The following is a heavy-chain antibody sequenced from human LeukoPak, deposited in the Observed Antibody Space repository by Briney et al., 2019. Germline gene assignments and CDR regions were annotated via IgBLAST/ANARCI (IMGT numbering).Heavy chain of an antibody. J-gene: IGHJ5*02. D-gene: IGHD4/OR15-4a*01. Sequence: PGGSLRLSCAASGFTVSNNYMNWVRQAPGKGLEWVSLIYSGGDTHYADSVKGRFTISRDSSKNTLYLQMNSLRAEDTAVYYYARDPPAVRTNTYAWGQGTLVTVSS. V-gene: IGHV3-66*01. CDR3: ARDPPAVRTNTYA. CDR1: GFTVSNNY. CDR2: IYSGGDT.